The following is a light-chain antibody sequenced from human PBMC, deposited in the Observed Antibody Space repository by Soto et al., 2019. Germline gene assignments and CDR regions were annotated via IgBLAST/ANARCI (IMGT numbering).Light chain of an antibody. CDR3: QHYGSSPFT. V-gene: IGKV3-20*01. CDR2: GAS. J-gene: IGKJ3*01. Sequence: EIVLTQFPGTLSLSPGERATLSCRASQSVSSSYLAWYQQKPGQAPRLLVYGASSRATGIPDRFSGSGSGTDLTLTISRVEPEDFAVYYCQHYGSSPFTFGPGTKVDIK. CDR1: QSVSSSY.